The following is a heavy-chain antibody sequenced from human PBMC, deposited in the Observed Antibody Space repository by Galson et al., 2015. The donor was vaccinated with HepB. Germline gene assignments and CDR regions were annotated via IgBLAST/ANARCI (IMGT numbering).Heavy chain of an antibody. J-gene: IGHJ4*02. CDR2: IYHTGTT. CDR1: GASISSTSW. V-gene: IGHV4-4*02. Sequence: ETLSLTCAVSGASISSTSWWSWVRQPPGKGLEWIGEIYHTGTTNYSPSLKSRVTISLDKSTNRFSLSLHSVTAADTAVYYCARFGDFISFHDWGQGALVTVSS. CDR3: ARFGDFISFHD. D-gene: IGHD4-17*01.